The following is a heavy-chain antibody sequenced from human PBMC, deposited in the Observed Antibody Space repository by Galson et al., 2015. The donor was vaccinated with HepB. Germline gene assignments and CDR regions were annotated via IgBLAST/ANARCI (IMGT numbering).Heavy chain of an antibody. J-gene: IGHJ3*02. CDR3: ARDSDSGSYSVALDI. Sequence: SVKVSCKASGYTFTGYYMHWVRQAPGQGLEWMGRINPNSGGTNYAQKFQGRVTMTRDTSISTAYMELSRLRPDDTAVYYCARDSDSGSYSVALDIWGQGTMVTVSS. CDR1: GYTFTGYY. D-gene: IGHD1-26*01. CDR2: INPNSGGT. V-gene: IGHV1-2*06.